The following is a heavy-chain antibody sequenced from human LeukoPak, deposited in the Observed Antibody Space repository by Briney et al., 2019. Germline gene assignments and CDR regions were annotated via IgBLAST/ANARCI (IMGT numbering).Heavy chain of an antibody. D-gene: IGHD6-13*01. Sequence: GGSLRLSCAASGFTFSSYAMSWVRQAPGKGLEWVSAISGSGGSTYYADSVKGRFTISRDNAKNSLYLQMNSLRAEDTAVYYCARGSSSWLSDFDYWGQGTLVTVSS. J-gene: IGHJ4*02. CDR3: ARGSSSWLSDFDY. V-gene: IGHV3-23*01. CDR1: GFTFSSYA. CDR2: ISGSGGST.